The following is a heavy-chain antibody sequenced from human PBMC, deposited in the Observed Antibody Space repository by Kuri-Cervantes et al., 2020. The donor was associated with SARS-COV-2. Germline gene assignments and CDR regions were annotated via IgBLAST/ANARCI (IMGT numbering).Heavy chain of an antibody. CDR3: ARSEAAGRTFDP. D-gene: IGHD6-13*01. J-gene: IGHJ5*02. V-gene: IGHV4-34*01. CDR2: INHSGST. CDR1: GFTFSDYY. Sequence: ESLKISCAASGFTFSDYYMSWIRQPPGKGLEWIGEINHSGSTNYNPSLKSRVTISVDTSKNQFSLKLSSVTAADTAVYYCARSEAAGRTFDPWGQGTLVTVSS.